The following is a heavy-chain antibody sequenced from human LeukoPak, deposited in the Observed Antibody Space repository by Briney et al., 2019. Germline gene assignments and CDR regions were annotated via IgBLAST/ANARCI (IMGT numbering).Heavy chain of an antibody. CDR1: GGSISSGGYC. CDR2: IYYSGST. CDR3: ARTSYYDSSGYYSVFDY. D-gene: IGHD3-22*01. Sequence: PSQTLSLTCTVSGGSISSGGYCWSWIRQHPGKGLEWIGYIYYSGSTYYNPSLKSRVTISVDTSKNQFSLKLSSVTAADTAVYYCARTSYYDSSGYYSVFDYWGQGTLVTVSS. J-gene: IGHJ4*02. V-gene: IGHV4-31*03.